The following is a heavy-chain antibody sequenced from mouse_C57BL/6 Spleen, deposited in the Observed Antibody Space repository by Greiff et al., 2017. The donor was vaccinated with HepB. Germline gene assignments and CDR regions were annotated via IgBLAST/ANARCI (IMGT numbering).Heavy chain of an antibody. V-gene: IGHV1-26*01. CDR3: AREAQATPFAY. CDR2: INPNNGGT. CDR1: GYTFTDYY. Sequence: VQLQQSGPELVKPGASVKISCKASGYTFTDYYMNWVKQSHGKSLEWIGDINPNNGGTSYNQKFKGKATLTVDKSSSTAYMELRSLTSEDSAVYYCAREAQATPFAYWGQGTLVTVSA. D-gene: IGHD3-2*02. J-gene: IGHJ3*01.